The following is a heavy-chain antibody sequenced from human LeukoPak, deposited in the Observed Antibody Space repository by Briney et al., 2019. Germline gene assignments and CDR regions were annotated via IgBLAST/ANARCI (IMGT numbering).Heavy chain of an antibody. CDR2: TNTNSAET. D-gene: IGHD3-3*01. V-gene: IGHV1-2*06. CDR3: ARDAVRHDFWPHYYSYSMDV. Sequence: SVKASCKASTHIPTRYYMDCVRQPDGHGREWMGRTNTNSAETNYAHKIQGRPTMPTHTSIRTAYIEVSRLRSAHPSVYFCARDAVRHDFWPHYYSYSMDVWGKGTTVTVSS. J-gene: IGHJ6*03. CDR1: THIPTRYY.